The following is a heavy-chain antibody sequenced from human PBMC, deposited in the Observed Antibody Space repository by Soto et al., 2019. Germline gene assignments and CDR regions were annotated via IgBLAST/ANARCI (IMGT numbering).Heavy chain of an antibody. Sequence: QVQLVESGGGVVQPGRSLRLSCAASGFTFSSYGMHWVRQAPGKGLEWVAVISYDGSNKYYADSVKGRFTISRDNSKNTLYLQMNSLRAEDTAVYYCAKGRTPVDHYYGSDPPGNGMDVWGQGTTVTVSS. CDR1: GFTFSSYG. V-gene: IGHV3-30*18. D-gene: IGHD3-10*01. J-gene: IGHJ6*02. CDR3: AKGRTPVDHYYGSDPPGNGMDV. CDR2: ISYDGSNK.